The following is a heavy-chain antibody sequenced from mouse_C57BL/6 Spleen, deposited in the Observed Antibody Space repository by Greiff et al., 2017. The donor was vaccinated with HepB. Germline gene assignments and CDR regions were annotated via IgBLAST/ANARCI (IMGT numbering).Heavy chain of an antibody. V-gene: IGHV5-4*01. Sequence: EVMLVESGGGLVKPGGSLKLSCAASGFTFSSYAMSWVRQTPEKRLEWVATISDGGSYTYYPDNVKGRFTISRDNAKNNLYLQMSHLKSEDTAMYYCARDRNGNYVGFAYWGQGTLVTVSA. CDR2: ISDGGSYT. D-gene: IGHD2-1*01. CDR3: ARDRNGNYVGFAY. J-gene: IGHJ3*01. CDR1: GFTFSSYA.